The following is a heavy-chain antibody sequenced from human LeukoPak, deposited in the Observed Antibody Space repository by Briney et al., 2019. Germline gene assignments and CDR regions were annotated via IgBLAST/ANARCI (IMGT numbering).Heavy chain of an antibody. D-gene: IGHD1-26*01. CDR3: ARESGALSYFDY. J-gene: IGHJ4*01. CDR1: GHTFTGYY. Sequence: ASVKVSCKASGHTFTGYYMHWVRQAPGQGLEWMGRINPNTGGTNYAQKFQGRVTMTRDTSISSAYMELTRLRSDDTAVYYRARESGALSYFDYWGLGTLVTVSS. CDR2: INPNTGGT. V-gene: IGHV1-2*06.